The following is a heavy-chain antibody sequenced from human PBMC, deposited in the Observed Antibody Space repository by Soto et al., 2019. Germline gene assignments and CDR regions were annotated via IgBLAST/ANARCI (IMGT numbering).Heavy chain of an antibody. CDR1: GFTFSSYS. J-gene: IGHJ4*02. D-gene: IGHD6-19*01. V-gene: IGHV3-21*01. Sequence: EVQLVESGGGLVKPGGSLRLSCAASGFTFSSYSMNWVRQAPGKGLEWVSSISSSSSYIYYADSVKGRFTISRDNAKNALYLQMNSLRAEDTAVYYCARDKGIAVPLDYWGQGTMVTVSS. CDR3: ARDKGIAVPLDY. CDR2: ISSSSSYI.